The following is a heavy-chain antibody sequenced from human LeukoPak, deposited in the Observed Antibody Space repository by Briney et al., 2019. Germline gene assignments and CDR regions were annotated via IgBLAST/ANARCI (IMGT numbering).Heavy chain of an antibody. CDR1: GGSFSGYY. D-gene: IGHD3-10*01. V-gene: IGHV4-34*01. CDR2: INHSGST. Sequence: PSETLSLTCAVYGGSFSGYYWSRIRQPPGKGLEWIGEINHSGSTNYNPSLKSRVTISLDTSRNQFSLKLNSVTAADTAVYYCAKSNGYGLVDIWGQGTMVTVSS. J-gene: IGHJ3*02. CDR3: AKSNGYGLVDI.